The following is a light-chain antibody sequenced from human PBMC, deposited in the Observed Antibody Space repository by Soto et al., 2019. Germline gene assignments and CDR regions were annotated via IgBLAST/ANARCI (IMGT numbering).Light chain of an antibody. CDR3: SSYVASKSYV. CDR2: EVT. V-gene: IGLV2-8*01. CDR1: SSDVGGYNY. J-gene: IGLJ1*01. Sequence: CVLTQPPSASGSPGQSVAISCTGTSSDVGGYNYVSWYQQHPGKAPKLLIYEVTKRPSGVPDRFSGSKSGNTASLTVSGLQAEDEADYYCSSYVASKSYVFGTGTKVTVL.